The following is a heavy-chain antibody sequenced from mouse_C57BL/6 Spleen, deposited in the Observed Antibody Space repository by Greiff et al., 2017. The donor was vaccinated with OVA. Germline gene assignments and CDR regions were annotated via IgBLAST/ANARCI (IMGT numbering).Heavy chain of an antibody. V-gene: IGHV5-6*01. D-gene: IGHD1-1*01. CDR1: GFTFSSYG. CDR2: ISSGGSYT. J-gene: IGHJ4*01. CDR3: ASYYGSRGAMDY. Sequence: EVQLVESGGDLVKPGGSLKLSCAASGFTFSSYGMSWVRQTPDKRLEWVATISSGGSYTYSPDSVKGRFTISRDNAKNTLYLQMSSLKSEDTAMYYCASYYGSRGAMDYWGQGTSVTVSS.